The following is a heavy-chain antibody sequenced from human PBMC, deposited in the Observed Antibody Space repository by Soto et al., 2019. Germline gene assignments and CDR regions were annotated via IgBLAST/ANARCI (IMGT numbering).Heavy chain of an antibody. D-gene: IGHD3-3*01. V-gene: IGHV4-59*08. Sequence: QVQLQESGPGLVKPSETLSLTCTVSGGSISSYYWSWIRQPPGKGLEWIGYIYYSGSTNYNPSLKSRVTKSVDTSKNQFSLKLSSVTAADTAVYYCARHANGRFLGYYYYMDVWGKGTTVTVSS. J-gene: IGHJ6*03. CDR2: IYYSGST. CDR3: ARHANGRFLGYYYYMDV. CDR1: GGSISSYY.